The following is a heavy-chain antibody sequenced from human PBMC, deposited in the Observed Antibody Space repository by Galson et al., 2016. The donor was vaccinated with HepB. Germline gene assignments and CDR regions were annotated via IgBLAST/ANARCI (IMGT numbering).Heavy chain of an antibody. V-gene: IGHV3-9*01. D-gene: IGHD3-22*01. CDR1: GFRFDDHA. CDR3: AKDISPQYDSSGYYSRRYFQH. CDR2: ISWNSGNI. J-gene: IGHJ1*01. Sequence: SLRLSCAASGFRFDDHAMHWVRQAPGKGLEWVSGISWNSGNIGYAESVKGRFTISRDNAKNSLYLQMNSLRAEDTALYYCAKDISPQYDSSGYYSRRYFQHWGQGTLVTVSS.